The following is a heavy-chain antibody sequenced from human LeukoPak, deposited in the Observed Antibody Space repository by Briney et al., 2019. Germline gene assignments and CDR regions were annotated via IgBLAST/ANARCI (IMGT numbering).Heavy chain of an antibody. D-gene: IGHD2-21*02. Sequence: SGTLSLTCTVSRGSISSPTWWTWVRQPPGKGLEWIGEIYHGGSTNHNPSLISRLTISLDKSRNQLSLKMSSVTAADTAVYYCASRTATAPEGFDIWGQGTMVTVSS. V-gene: IGHV4-4*02. J-gene: IGHJ3*02. CDR1: RGSISSPTW. CDR2: IYHGGST. CDR3: ASRTATAPEGFDI.